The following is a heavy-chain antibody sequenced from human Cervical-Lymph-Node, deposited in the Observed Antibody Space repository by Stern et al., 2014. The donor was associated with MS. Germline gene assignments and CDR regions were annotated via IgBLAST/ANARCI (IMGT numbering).Heavy chain of an antibody. J-gene: IGHJ4*02. CDR1: GGSISSDNYY. CDR3: ARGNWNYVDY. CDR2: LSFSGST. D-gene: IGHD1-1*01. V-gene: IGHV4-61*02. Sequence: QVQLQESGPGLVKPSQTLSLTCTVSGGSISSDNYYWSWIRQPAGKGLEWIGRLSFSGSTTYNPSLKSRVTISVDTSKNQFSLNLNSVTAADTAVYYCARGNWNYVDYWGQGTPVTVSS.